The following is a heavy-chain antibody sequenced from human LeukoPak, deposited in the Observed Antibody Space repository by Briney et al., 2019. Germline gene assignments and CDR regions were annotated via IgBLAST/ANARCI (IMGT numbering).Heavy chain of an antibody. CDR2: IRYDGSNK. D-gene: IGHD3-10*01. Sequence: GGSLRLSCAASGFTFSSYGMHWVRQAPGKGLEWVAFIRYDGSNKYYADSVKGRFTISRDNSKNTLYLQMNSLRAEDTAVYYCAKDYQRTLYYYGSGSYHDYWGQGTLVTVSS. V-gene: IGHV3-30*02. CDR1: GFTFSSYG. J-gene: IGHJ4*02. CDR3: AKDYQRTLYYYGSGSYHDY.